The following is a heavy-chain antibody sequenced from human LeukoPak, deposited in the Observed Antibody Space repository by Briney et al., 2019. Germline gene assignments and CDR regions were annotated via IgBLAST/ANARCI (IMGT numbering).Heavy chain of an antibody. CDR1: GGTFSSYA. D-gene: IGHD5-18*01. CDR2: IIPIFGTA. CDR3: ARANTAMVIGPFDY. Sequence: GASVKVSCKASGGTFSSYAISWVRQAPGQGLEWMGGIIPIFGTANYAQKFQGRVTITADESTSTAYMELSSLRSEDTAVYYCARANTAMVIGPFDYWGQGTLVTVSS. V-gene: IGHV1-69*13. J-gene: IGHJ4*02.